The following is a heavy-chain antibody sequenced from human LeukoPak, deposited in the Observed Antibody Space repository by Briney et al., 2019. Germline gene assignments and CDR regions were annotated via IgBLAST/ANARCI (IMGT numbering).Heavy chain of an antibody. CDR1: GYTFTSYD. D-gene: IGHD3-22*01. V-gene: IGHV1-69*13. J-gene: IGHJ4*02. Sequence: SVKVSCKASGYTFTSYDISWVRQAPGQGLEWMGGIIPIFGTANYAQKFQGRVTITADESTSTAYMELSSLRSEDTAVYYCARARSVRGDYYDSSGYYGEVVYWGQGTLVTVSS. CDR3: ARARSVRGDYYDSSGYYGEVVY. CDR2: IIPIFGTA.